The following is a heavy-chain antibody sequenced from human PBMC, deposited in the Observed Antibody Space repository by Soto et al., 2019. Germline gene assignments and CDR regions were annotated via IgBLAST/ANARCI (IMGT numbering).Heavy chain of an antibody. CDR1: GYTFTSYD. CDR2: MNPNSGNT. J-gene: IGHJ4*02. CDR3: ARGEALDGY. V-gene: IGHV1-8*01. Sequence: QVQLVQSGAEVKKPGASVKVSCKASGYTFTSYDINWVRQATGQGIEWMGWMNPNSGNTGYAQKFQGEGTMTRKTCRSTAYMELSSLRSEGTDVYYCARGEALDGYWGQGTLVTVSS. D-gene: IGHD1-1*01.